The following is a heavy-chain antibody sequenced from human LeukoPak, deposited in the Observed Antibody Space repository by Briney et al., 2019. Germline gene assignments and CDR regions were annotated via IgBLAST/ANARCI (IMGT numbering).Heavy chain of an antibody. V-gene: IGHV4-38-2*02. D-gene: IGHD6-13*01. J-gene: IGHJ4*02. CDR2: IYHSGST. CDR1: GYSISSGYY. Sequence: SETLSLTCTVSGYSISSGYYWGWIRQPPGKGLEWIGSIYHSGSTYYNPSLKSRVTISVDTSKNQFSLKLSSVTATDTAVYYCARVPAPAGTSGYWGQGTLVTVSS. CDR3: ARVPAPAGTSGY.